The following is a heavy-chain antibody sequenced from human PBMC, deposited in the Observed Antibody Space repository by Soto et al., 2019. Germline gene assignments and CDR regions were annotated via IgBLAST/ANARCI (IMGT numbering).Heavy chain of an antibody. CDR3: AIKFGELFIPYYGMDV. Sequence: ASVKVSCKASGYTFTSYDINWVRQATGQGLEWMGWMNPNSGNTGYAQKFQGRVTMTRNTSISTAYMELSSLSSEDTAVYYCAIKFGELFIPYYGMDVWGQGTTVTVSS. J-gene: IGHJ6*02. V-gene: IGHV1-8*01. CDR1: GYTFTSYD. D-gene: IGHD3-10*01. CDR2: MNPNSGNT.